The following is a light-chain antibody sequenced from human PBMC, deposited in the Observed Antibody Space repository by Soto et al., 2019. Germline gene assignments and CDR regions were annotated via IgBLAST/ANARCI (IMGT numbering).Light chain of an antibody. CDR3: QQYNGWPLT. CDR1: QTISTN. J-gene: IGKJ4*01. V-gene: IGKV3-15*01. CDR2: GAS. Sequence: ELVMTQSPATLSVSPGERGTLSCRASQTISTNLAWYQQKRGQAPRLLIYGASTRATGVSDRFSGSGSGTDFTLTISSLQSEDFADYYCQQYNGWPLTFGGGTKVEI.